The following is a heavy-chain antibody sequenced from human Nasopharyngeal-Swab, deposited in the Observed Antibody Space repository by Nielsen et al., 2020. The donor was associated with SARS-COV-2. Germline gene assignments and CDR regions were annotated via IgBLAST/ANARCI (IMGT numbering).Heavy chain of an antibody. V-gene: IGHV1-2*06. CDR2: ISANTGGT. CDR3: ARGGDAWGVEGLYALDV. D-gene: IGHD3-16*01. CDR1: GYTFTDYW. J-gene: IGHJ6*02. Sequence: ASVKVSCKASGYTFTDYWMHWVRQAPGQGLEWMGRISANTGGTDYAQIFQGRVTMTRDTSITTVYMELGRLRSDDTAVYYCARGGDAWGVEGLYALDVWDQGT.